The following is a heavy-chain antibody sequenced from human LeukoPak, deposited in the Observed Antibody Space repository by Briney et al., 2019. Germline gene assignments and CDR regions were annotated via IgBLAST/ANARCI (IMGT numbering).Heavy chain of an antibody. CDR2: TNPIVGAT. CDR1: GGTFSRYS. V-gene: IGHV1-69*13. CDR3: ARGRVMNDYGGNILEY. D-gene: IGHD4-23*01. J-gene: IGHJ4*02. Sequence: ASVKVSCKASGGTFSRYSISWVRQAPGQGLEWMGGTNPIVGATYCAQKFQGRVTISRDESTSTANMELSSLRPDDTAVYYCARGRVMNDYGGNILEYWGQGTLVTVSS.